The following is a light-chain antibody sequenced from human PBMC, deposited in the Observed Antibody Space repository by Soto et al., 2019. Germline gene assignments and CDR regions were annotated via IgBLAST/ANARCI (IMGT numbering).Light chain of an antibody. CDR1: ASDIGGYNF. J-gene: IGLJ1*01. Sequence: QSALTQPPSASGSPGQSVAISCTGTASDIGGYNFVSWYQQHPGKAPKLMIYEVNKRPSGVPDRFSGSKSGNTASLTVSGLQAEDEADYYCSAHGGTNPYVFVTGTKLTVL. CDR3: SAHGGTNPYV. CDR2: EVN. V-gene: IGLV2-8*01.